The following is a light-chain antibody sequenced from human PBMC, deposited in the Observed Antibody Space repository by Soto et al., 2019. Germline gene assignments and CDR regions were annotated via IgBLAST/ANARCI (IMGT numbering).Light chain of an antibody. CDR2: DNT. CDR3: QSYDSSLSGYVV. J-gene: IGLJ2*01. CDR1: SSNIGAGFD. Sequence: QSVLTQPPSVSGAPGQRVTISCTGTSSNIGAGFDVHWYQKVPGTAPKLLIFDNTNRPSGVSDRFSASRSGTSASLAITGLQAGDEADYFCQSYDSSLSGYVVFGGGTKVTVL. V-gene: IGLV1-40*01.